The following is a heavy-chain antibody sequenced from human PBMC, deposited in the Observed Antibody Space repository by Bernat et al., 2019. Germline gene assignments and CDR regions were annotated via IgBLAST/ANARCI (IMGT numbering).Heavy chain of an antibody. CDR2: IIPIFGTA. Sequence: QVQLVQSGAEVKKPGSSVKVSCKASGGTFSSYAISWVRQAPGQGLEWMGGIIPIFGTANYAQKFQGRVTITADKATSTAYMELSSLRSEDTAVYFCAKDRNVVAATSDYFDYWGQGTLVTVSS. D-gene: IGHD2-15*01. CDR1: GGTFSSYA. J-gene: IGHJ4*02. CDR3: AKDRNVVAATSDYFDY. V-gene: IGHV1-69*06.